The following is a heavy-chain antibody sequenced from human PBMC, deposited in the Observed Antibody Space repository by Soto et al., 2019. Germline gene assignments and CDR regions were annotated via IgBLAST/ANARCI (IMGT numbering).Heavy chain of an antibody. CDR1: GFPFSNAW. J-gene: IGHJ4*02. CDR2: IKSKTDGGTT. CDR3: TTVGSSLRSYAIDY. D-gene: IGHD1-26*01. Sequence: PGGSLRLSCAASGFPFSNAWMSWVRQAPGKGLEWVGRIKSKTDGGTTDYAAPVKGRFTISRDDSKNTLYLQMNSLKTEDTAVYYCTTVGSSLRSYAIDYWGQGTLVTVSS. V-gene: IGHV3-15*01.